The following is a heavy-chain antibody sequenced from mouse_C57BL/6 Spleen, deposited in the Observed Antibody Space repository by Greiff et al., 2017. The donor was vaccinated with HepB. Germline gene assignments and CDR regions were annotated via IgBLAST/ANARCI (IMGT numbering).Heavy chain of an antibody. CDR2: IYPGDGDT. D-gene: IGHD2-3*01. J-gene: IGHJ3*01. CDR3: AKGDDDGYYPFAY. CDR1: GYAFSSSW. Sequence: QVQLQQSGPELVKPGASVKISCKASGYAFSSSWMNWVKQRPGKGLEWIGRIYPGDGDTNYNGKFKGKATLTADKSSSTAYMQLSSLTSEDSAVYFCAKGDDDGYYPFAYWGQGTLVTVSA. V-gene: IGHV1-82*01.